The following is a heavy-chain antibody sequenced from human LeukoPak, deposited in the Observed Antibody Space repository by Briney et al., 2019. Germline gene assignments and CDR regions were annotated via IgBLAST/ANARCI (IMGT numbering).Heavy chain of an antibody. CDR2: ISGSGGST. Sequence: GGSLRLSCAASGFTFSSYAMSWVRQAPGKGLEWVSAISGSGGSTYYADSVKGRFTISRDNSKNTLYLQTNSLRAEDTAVYYCAKLESRIAAPRIGYYYMDVWGKGATVTVSS. V-gene: IGHV3-23*01. CDR1: GFTFSSYA. CDR3: AKLESRIAAPRIGYYYMDV. D-gene: IGHD6-6*01. J-gene: IGHJ6*03.